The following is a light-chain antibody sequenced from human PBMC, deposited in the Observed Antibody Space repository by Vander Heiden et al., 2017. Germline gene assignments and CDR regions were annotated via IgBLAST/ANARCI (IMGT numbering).Light chain of an antibody. CDR3: QQYNNWPLT. CDR2: GAS. CDR1: QSVSSN. Sequence: EIMLTQSPATLSVSPGERATLSCRASQSVSSNLAWYQQKPGQAPRLLIYGASTRATGIPARFSGSASGTEFTLTISSLQSEDFAVYSCQQYNNWPLTFGQGTRLEIK. V-gene: IGKV3-15*01. J-gene: IGKJ5*01.